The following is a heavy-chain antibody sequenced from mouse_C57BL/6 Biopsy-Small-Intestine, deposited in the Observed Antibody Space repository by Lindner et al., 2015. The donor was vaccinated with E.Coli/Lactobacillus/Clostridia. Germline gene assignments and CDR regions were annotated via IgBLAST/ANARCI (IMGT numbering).Heavy chain of an antibody. CDR1: GYSFTGYF. CDR3: TRDGKYGGCMDY. CDR2: INPYNGDP. D-gene: IGHD2-1*01. J-gene: IGHJ4*01. Sequence: VQLQESGPELVKPGASVKISCKASGYSFTGYFMNWVKQSHGKSLEWIGRINPYNGDPFYNQKFKAKATLTVDKSSSTVHLELRSLSSEDSAVYYCTRDGKYGGCMDYWGQGTSVTVSS. V-gene: IGHV1-20*02.